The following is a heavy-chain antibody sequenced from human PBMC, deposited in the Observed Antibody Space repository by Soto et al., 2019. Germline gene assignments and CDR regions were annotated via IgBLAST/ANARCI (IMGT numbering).Heavy chain of an antibody. CDR3: AKDPAPRYYDFWSGYRAQYYYGMDV. CDR1: GFTFSSYG. Sequence: PGGSLRLSCAASGFTFSSYGMHWVRQAPGKGLEWVAVISYDGSNKYYADSVKGRFTISRDNSKNTLYLQMNSLRAEDTAVYYCAKDPAPRYYDFWSGYRAQYYYGMDVWGQGTTVTVSS. V-gene: IGHV3-30*18. J-gene: IGHJ6*02. D-gene: IGHD3-3*01. CDR2: ISYDGSNK.